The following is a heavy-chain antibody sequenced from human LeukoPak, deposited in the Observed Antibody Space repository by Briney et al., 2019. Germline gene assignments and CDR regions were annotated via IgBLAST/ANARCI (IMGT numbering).Heavy chain of an antibody. V-gene: IGHV4-39*07. J-gene: IGHJ6*03. CDR1: GGSISSSSYY. Sequence: SETLSLTCTVSGGSISSSSYYWGWIRQPPGKGLEWIGSIYYSGSTYYNPSLKSRVTISVDTSKNQFSLKLSSVTAADTAVYYCARAYCSGGSCCGSYMDVWGKGTTVTVSS. D-gene: IGHD2-15*01. CDR3: ARAYCSGGSCCGSYMDV. CDR2: IYYSGST.